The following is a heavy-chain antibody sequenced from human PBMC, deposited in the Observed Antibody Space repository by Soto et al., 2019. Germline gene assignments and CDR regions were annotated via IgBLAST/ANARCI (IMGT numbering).Heavy chain of an antibody. Sequence: PGGSLRLSCAASGFTFRTHDMHWVRQAPGKGLEWVAVISYDGSNTYYADSVKGRFTISRDNSKSTVYLQMNSLRAEDTAVYYCAKPIQRFLVPYFDYWGQGTLVTVSS. V-gene: IGHV3-30*18. CDR2: ISYDGSNT. CDR1: GFTFRTHD. CDR3: AKPIQRFLVPYFDY. J-gene: IGHJ4*02. D-gene: IGHD3-3*01.